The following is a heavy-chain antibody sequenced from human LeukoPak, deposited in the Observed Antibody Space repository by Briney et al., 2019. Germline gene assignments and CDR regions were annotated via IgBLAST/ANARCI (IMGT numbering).Heavy chain of an antibody. J-gene: IGHJ4*02. Sequence: SETLSLTCAVYGGSFSGYYWSWIRQPPGKGLEWIGEINHSGSTNYNPSLKSRVTISVDTSKNQFSLKLSSVTAADTAVYYCARGSPYEAPGYFDYWGQGTLVTVSS. CDR2: INHSGST. CDR1: GGSFSGYY. V-gene: IGHV4-34*01. CDR3: ARGSPYEAPGYFDY. D-gene: IGHD5-12*01.